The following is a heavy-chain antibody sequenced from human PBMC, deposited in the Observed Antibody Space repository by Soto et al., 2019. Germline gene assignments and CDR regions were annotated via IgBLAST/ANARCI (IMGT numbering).Heavy chain of an antibody. CDR2: IIPIIGII. CDR1: GGTFITYT. V-gene: IGHV1-69*02. D-gene: IGHD2-2*01. J-gene: IGHJ4*02. CDR3: ARRVAYCSSTSCYPGLFDY. Sequence: SVKVSCKASGGTFITYTITWVRQAPGQGLEWMGRIIPIIGIINYAQKLQGRVTMTTDTSTSTAYMELRSLRSDDTAVYYCARRVAYCSSTSCYPGLFDYWGQGTLVTVSS.